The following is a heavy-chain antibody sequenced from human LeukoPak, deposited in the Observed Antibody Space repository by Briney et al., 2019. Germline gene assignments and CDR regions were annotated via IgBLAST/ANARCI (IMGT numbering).Heavy chain of an antibody. CDR1: GGSISSHY. J-gene: IGHJ4*02. V-gene: IGHV4-59*11. D-gene: IGHD3-16*01. Sequence: SETLSLTCTVSGGSISSHYWSWIRQPPGKGLEWIGYFYNSENTNYNPSLMSRVTISVDPSKDRFSLKLSYVTAADTAVYFCARGGLAIDSWGQGTLVTVSS. CDR2: FYNSENT. CDR3: ARGGLAIDS.